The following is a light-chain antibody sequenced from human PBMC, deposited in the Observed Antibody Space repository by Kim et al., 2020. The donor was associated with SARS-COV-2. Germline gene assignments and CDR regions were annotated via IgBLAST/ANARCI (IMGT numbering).Light chain of an antibody. V-gene: IGKV1-5*01. J-gene: IGKJ1*01. CDR3: QQYNGYWT. CDR1: QTISSW. Sequence: GDRVTLTCRASQTISSWLAWYQQKPGKAPKLLIYDASNLESGVPSRFSGSGSGTEFTLTISSLQPDDLATYYCQQYNGYWTFGQGTKVDIK. CDR2: DAS.